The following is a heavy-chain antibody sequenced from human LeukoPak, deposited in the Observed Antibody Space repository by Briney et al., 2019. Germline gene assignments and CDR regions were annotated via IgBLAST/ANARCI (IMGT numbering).Heavy chain of an antibody. CDR3: ARDSDGYYYGMDV. CDR1: GYTFTGYY. V-gene: IGHV1-2*02. CDR2: INPNSGGT. Sequence: ASVKVSCKASGYTFTGYYMHWVRHAPGQGLEWMGWINPNSGGTNYAQKFQGRVTMTRDTSISTAYMDLSRLRSDDTAVYYCARDSDGYYYGMDVWGQGTTVTVSS. J-gene: IGHJ6*02.